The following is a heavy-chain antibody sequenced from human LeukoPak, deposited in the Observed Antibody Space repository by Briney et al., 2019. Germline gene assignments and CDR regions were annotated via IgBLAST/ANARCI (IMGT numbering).Heavy chain of an antibody. V-gene: IGHV4-34*01. CDR3: AREASGKLRWTRGLNWYFDL. CDR2: INHSGST. D-gene: IGHD5-12*01. J-gene: IGHJ2*01. Sequence: SETLSLTCAVYGGSFSGYYWSWIRQPPGKGLEWIGEINHSGSTNYNPSLKSRVTISVDTSKNQFSLKLSSVTAADTAVYYCAREASGKLRWTRGLNWYFDLWGRGTLVTVSS. CDR1: GGSFSGYY.